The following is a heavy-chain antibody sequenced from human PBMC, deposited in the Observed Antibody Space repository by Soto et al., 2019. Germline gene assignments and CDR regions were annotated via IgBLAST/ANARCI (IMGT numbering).Heavy chain of an antibody. J-gene: IGHJ6*02. Sequence: ASVKVSCKVSGYTLTELSMHWVRQAPGKGLEWMGGFDPEDGETTYAQKFQGRVTMTEDTSTDTAYMELSSLRSEDTAVYYCATGLYDSSGSLVMDVWGQGTTVTVSS. CDR1: GYTLTELS. D-gene: IGHD3-22*01. CDR2: FDPEDGET. V-gene: IGHV1-24*01. CDR3: ATGLYDSSGSLVMDV.